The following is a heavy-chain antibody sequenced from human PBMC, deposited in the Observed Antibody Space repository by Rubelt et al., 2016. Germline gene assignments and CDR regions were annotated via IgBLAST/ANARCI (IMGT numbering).Heavy chain of an antibody. V-gene: IGHV3-33*06. CDR3: AKSASSGVSQTDN. D-gene: IGHD2-15*01. J-gene: IGHJ4*02. CDR2: IWYDGSNK. Sequence: QVQLVESGGGVVQPGRSLRLSCAASGFTFSSYGMHWVRQAPGKGLEWVAGIWYDGSNKYYADSVKGRFTISRDNSKNTLYLQMNSLRAEDTAVFFCAKSASSGVSQTDNWGQGNLVTVSS. CDR1: GFTFSSYG.